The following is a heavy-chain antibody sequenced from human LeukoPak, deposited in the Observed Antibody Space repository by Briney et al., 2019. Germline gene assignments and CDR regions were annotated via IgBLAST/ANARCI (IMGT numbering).Heavy chain of an antibody. CDR3: ASRGYSGYDRYYYYMDV. CDR1: GSSISSSSYY. Sequence: SETLSLTCTVSGSSISSSSYYWGWIGQPPGKGLEWIGSIYYSGSTYYNPSLKSRVTISVDTSKNQFSLKLSSVTAADTAVYYCASRGYSGYDRYYYYMDVWGKGTTVTVSS. D-gene: IGHD5-12*01. V-gene: IGHV4-39*01. J-gene: IGHJ6*03. CDR2: IYYSGST.